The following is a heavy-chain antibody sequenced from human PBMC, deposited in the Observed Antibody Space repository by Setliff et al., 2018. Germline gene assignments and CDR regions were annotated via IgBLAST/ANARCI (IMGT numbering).Heavy chain of an antibody. CDR3: ARGRKRTYYYDSSGYSPFDY. D-gene: IGHD3-22*01. V-gene: IGHV4-59*11. J-gene: IGHJ4*02. Sequence: SETLSLTCTVSSGSISPPFWSWIRQPPGKGLEWIGNVYFTGSTNYNPSLKSRFTISVDTSKNQFTLKLSSVTAADTAVYYCARGRKRTYYYDSSGYSPFDYWGQGTLVTVSS. CDR1: SGSISPPF. CDR2: VYFTGST.